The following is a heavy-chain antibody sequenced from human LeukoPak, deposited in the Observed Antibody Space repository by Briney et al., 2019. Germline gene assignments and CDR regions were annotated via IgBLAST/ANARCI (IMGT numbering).Heavy chain of an antibody. CDR1: GGSISSSNW. V-gene: IGHV4-4*02. CDR3: ARSRAFNSGAFDP. D-gene: IGHD1-26*01. CDR2: IYHSGST. J-gene: IGHJ5*02. Sequence: SGTLSLTCAVSGGSISSSNWWSWVRQPQGKGLEWIGEIYHSGSTNYNPSLKSRVTISVDKSKNQFSLRLNSVTAADTAVYYCARSRAFNSGAFDPWGQGSLVTVSS.